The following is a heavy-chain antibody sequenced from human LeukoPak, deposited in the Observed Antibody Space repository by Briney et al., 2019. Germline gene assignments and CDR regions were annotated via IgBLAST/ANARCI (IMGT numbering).Heavy chain of an antibody. V-gene: IGHV3-53*01. J-gene: IGHJ4*02. CDR3: ARGGGYYAIDY. CDR2: VYADETT. Sequence: GGSLRLSCAASGFTVNSNYMNWVRQALGKGLEWVSVVYADETTYYADSVKGRFTISRDNSKNTLYLKMNSLRAEDTALYYCARGGGYYAIDYWGQGTLVTVSS. CDR1: GFTVNSNY. D-gene: IGHD1-26*01.